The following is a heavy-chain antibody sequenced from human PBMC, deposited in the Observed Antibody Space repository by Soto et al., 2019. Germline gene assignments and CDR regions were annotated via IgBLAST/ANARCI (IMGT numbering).Heavy chain of an antibody. CDR1: GGSISSYY. Sequence: PSETLSLTCTVSGGSISSYYWSWIRQPPGKGLEWIGYIYYSGSTNYNPSLKSRVTISVDTSKNQFSLKLSSVTAADTAVYYCARVTDSAYCTNGVCYTSGKRYYHYYYGMDVWGQGTTVTVSS. J-gene: IGHJ6*02. CDR3: ARVTDSAYCTNGVCYTSGKRYYHYYYGMDV. CDR2: IYYSGST. D-gene: IGHD2-8*01. V-gene: IGHV4-59*01.